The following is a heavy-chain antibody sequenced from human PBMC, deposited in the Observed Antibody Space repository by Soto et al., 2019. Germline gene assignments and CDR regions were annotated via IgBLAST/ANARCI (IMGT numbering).Heavy chain of an antibody. V-gene: IGHV1-69*02. Sequence: QVQLVQSGAEVQKPGSSVKVSCKASGGTFSSYTISWVRQAPGQGLEWMGRIIPILGIANYAQKFQGRVTITADKSTSTAYMELSSLRSEDTAVYYCARARWFGELLGNWFDPWGQGTLVTVSS. CDR2: IIPILGIA. CDR1: GGTFSSYT. J-gene: IGHJ5*02. CDR3: ARARWFGELLGNWFDP. D-gene: IGHD3-10*01.